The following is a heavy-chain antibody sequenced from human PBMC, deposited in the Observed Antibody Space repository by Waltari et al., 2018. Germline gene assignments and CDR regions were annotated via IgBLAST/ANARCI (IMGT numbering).Heavy chain of an antibody. CDR1: GYSISSCYY. V-gene: IGHV4-38-2*01. J-gene: IGHJ4*02. CDR2: IYHSGST. CDR3: ASVGLQFPYY. Sequence: QVQLQESGPGLVKPSETLSLTCAVSGYSISSCYYWGWIRQPPGKGLEWIGSIYHSGSTYYNPSLKSRVTISVDTSKNQFSLKLSSVTAADTAVYYCASVGLQFPYYWGQGTLVTVSS. D-gene: IGHD4-4*01.